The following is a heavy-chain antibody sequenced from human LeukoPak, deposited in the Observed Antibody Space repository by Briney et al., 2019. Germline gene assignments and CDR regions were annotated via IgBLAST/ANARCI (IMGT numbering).Heavy chain of an antibody. CDR2: ISYDGNTK. Sequence: GSLRLSCVVSGSTFTRYSMHWVRQAPGTGLEWVAVISYDGNTKRYADSAKGRFTISRDNPKNTLFLQMDSLRPEDTGVYYCGRPLRPAPYYCNGIDVWGQGTTVTVSS. CDR1: GSTFTRYS. V-gene: IGHV3-30-3*01. CDR3: GRPLRPAPYYCNGIDV. J-gene: IGHJ6*02.